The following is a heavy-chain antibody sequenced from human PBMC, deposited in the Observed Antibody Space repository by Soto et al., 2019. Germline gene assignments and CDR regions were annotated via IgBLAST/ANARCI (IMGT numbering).Heavy chain of an antibody. Sequence: GSLRLSCAASGFTFSIYSMNWVRQAPWKGLEWISYISSTSSTIYYADSVKGRFTISRDNAKNSLYLQMNSLRAEDTAVYYCARDPGGFTSYLQYYFDYWGQGTLVTVS. D-gene: IGHD1-1*01. CDR3: ARDPGGFTSYLQYYFDY. CDR1: GFTFSIYS. CDR2: ISSTSSTI. V-gene: IGHV3-48*01. J-gene: IGHJ4*02.